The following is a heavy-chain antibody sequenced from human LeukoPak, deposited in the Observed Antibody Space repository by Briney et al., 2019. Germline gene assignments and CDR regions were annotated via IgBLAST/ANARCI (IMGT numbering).Heavy chain of an antibody. V-gene: IGHV1-8*01. D-gene: IGHD4/OR15-4a*01. CDR3: ARKNYGSNRWSDP. CDR1: RYTFTSYD. Sequence: GASVKVSCKASRYTFTSYDINWVRQATGQGLEWMGWMNPNSGNTGYAQKFQGRVTMTRNTSISTAYMELTSLRSADTAVYYCARKNYGSNRWSDPWGQGTLVTVSS. J-gene: IGHJ5*02. CDR2: MNPNSGNT.